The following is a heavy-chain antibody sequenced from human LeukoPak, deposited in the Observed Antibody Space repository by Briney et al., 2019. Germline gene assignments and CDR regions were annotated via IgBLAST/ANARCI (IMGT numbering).Heavy chain of an antibody. CDR1: GFTFSSYE. CDR2: ISSSGSTI. CDR3: ARAEYSSSWYGVNWFDP. D-gene: IGHD6-13*01. J-gene: IGHJ5*02. V-gene: IGHV3-48*03. Sequence: GGSLTLSCAASGFTFSSYEMNWVRQAPGKGLEWVSYISSSGSTIYYADSVKGRFTISRDNAKNSLYLQMNSLRAEDTAVYYCARAEYSSSWYGVNWFDPWGQGTLVTVSS.